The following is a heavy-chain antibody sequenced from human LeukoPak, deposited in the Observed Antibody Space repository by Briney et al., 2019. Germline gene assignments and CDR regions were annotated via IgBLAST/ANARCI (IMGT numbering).Heavy chain of an antibody. CDR1: GLSFGSYG. CDR3: ARTREQWQVLDY. J-gene: IGHJ4*02. V-gene: IGHV3-30*03. Sequence: PGGSLRLSCAASGLSFGSYGMHWVRQAPGKGLEWVAVISHEGSYQNYADSVRGRFTISRDNSKNMVFLQMNSLRPDDTAIYYCARTREQWQVLDYWGQGTLVTVSS. CDR2: ISHEGSYQ. D-gene: IGHD6-19*01.